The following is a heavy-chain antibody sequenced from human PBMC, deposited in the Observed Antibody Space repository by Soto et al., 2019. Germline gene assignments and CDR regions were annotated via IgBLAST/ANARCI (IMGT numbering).Heavy chain of an antibody. CDR3: ARRAASGRHFDH. V-gene: IGHV3-11*01. Sequence: QVHLVESGGGLVMPGESLRLSCAASGFTCSDHYMSWIRQAPGKGLEWVSYISSSGKSIYYADSVKGRFTVSRDNAENSLYLQMTSLRAEDTAGDYCARRAASGRHFDHWGKGTLVSVSS. CDR1: GFTCSDHY. CDR2: ISSSGKSI. D-gene: IGHD6-13*01. J-gene: IGHJ4*02.